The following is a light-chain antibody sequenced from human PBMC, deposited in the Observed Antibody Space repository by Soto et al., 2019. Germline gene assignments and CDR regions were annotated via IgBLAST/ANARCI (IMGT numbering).Light chain of an antibody. J-gene: IGKJ4*01. Sequence: ETVLTQSPATLSLSPGERATLSCRASQSVSSYLAWYQQKPGQAPRLLIYDASNRATGIPARFSGSGSGTDFTLTISSLEPEDFAVYYCQQRSSWPTFGGGTKVEIK. CDR2: DAS. V-gene: IGKV3-11*01. CDR3: QQRSSWPT. CDR1: QSVSSY.